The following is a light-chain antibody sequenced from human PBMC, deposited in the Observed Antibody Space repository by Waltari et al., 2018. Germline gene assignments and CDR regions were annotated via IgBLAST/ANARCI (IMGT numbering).Light chain of an antibody. J-gene: IGKJ4*01. CDR3: QQRTSWPPGLS. CDR1: QSVSNN. V-gene: IGKV3-11*01. Sequence: SFRASQSVSNNLAWYQQKPGQAPRLLIYDVSSRATGIPARISARGAGTDFTLTISSLEPEDSAVYYCQQRTSWPPGLSFGGGTNVEIK. CDR2: DVS.